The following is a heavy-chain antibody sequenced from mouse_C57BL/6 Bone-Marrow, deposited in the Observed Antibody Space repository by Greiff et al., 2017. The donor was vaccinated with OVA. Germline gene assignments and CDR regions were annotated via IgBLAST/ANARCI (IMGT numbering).Heavy chain of an antibody. CDR1: GYTFTDYN. CDR2: INPNNGGT. V-gene: IGHV1-22*01. J-gene: IGHJ4*01. CDR3: AREDGYHALMDY. D-gene: IGHD2-3*01. Sequence: VQLQQSGPELVKPGASVKMSCKASGYTFTDYNMHWVKQSHGKSLEWIGYINPNNGGTSYNQKFKGKATLTVNKSSSTAYMERRSLTSEDSAVYYGAREDGYHALMDYWGQGTSVTVSS.